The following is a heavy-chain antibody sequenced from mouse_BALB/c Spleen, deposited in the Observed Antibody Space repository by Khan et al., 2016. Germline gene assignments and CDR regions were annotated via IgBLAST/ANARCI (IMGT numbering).Heavy chain of an antibody. CDR3: ARSDLRGAMDY. CDR2: IYPGPVNS. CDR1: GYTFTSYY. Sequence: QVQLQQPGPELVKPGASVRISCKASGYTFTSYYIHWVNQRPGQGLEWIGWIYPGPVNSKYNEKFKGKATLTADKSSSTVFMQLSSLTSEDSAVSWGARSDLRGAMDYWGQETSVTVSS. J-gene: IGHJ4*01. D-gene: IGHD1-1*01. V-gene: IGHV1S56*01.